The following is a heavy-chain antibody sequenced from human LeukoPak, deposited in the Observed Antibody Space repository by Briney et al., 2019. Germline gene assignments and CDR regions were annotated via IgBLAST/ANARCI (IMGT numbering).Heavy chain of an antibody. V-gene: IGHV4-39*02. CDR1: GGSIRSSYYY. CDR2: IYDSGST. CDR3: ARDMNYDILTGYEPFGYGMDV. J-gene: IGHJ6*02. D-gene: IGHD3-9*01. Sequence: SETLSLTCTVSGGSIRSSYYYWGWIRQPPGKGLEWIGSIYDSGSTYYNPSLKSRATISVDTSKNQFSLKLNSVTAADTAVYYCARDMNYDILTGYEPFGYGMDVWGQGTTVTVSS.